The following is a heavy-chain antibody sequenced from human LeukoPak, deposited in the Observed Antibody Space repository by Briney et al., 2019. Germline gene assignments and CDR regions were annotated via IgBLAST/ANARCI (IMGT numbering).Heavy chain of an antibody. Sequence: ASVKVSCKASGYTFTGYYIHWVRQAPGQGLEWMGRINPNSGGTNYAQKFQGRVTMTRDTSISTAYMEPSRLRSDDTAVYYCARLPPGFGATNSDYWGQGTLVTVSS. CDR2: INPNSGGT. V-gene: IGHV1-2*06. D-gene: IGHD1-26*01. J-gene: IGHJ4*02. CDR1: GYTFTGYY. CDR3: ARLPPGFGATNSDY.